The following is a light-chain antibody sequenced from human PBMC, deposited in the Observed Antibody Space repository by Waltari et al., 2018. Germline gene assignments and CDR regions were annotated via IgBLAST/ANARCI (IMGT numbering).Light chain of an antibody. Sequence: EIVLTQSPATLSLSPGERATLSCLASQSVSSYLAWYQQKPGQAPRLLIYDASNRATGIPARFRGSGSGTDFTLTISSLEPEDFAVYYCQQRSNWPRGTFGQGTKVEIK. CDR1: QSVSSY. J-gene: IGKJ1*01. CDR2: DAS. V-gene: IGKV3-11*01. CDR3: QQRSNWPRGT.